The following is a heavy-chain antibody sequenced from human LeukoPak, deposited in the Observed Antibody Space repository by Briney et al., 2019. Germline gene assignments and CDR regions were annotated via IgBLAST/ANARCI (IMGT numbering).Heavy chain of an antibody. V-gene: IGHV3-7*01. CDR3: ANFGDLLYLTFDP. J-gene: IGHJ5*02. CDR2: MNSDGGHR. D-gene: IGHD3-10*01. CDR1: GFTFSNYW. Sequence: GGSLRLSCAAPGFTFSNYWMSWVRQAPGKGLEWVANMNSDGGHRYYLDSVKGRFTISRDNAKSSLFLQMNSLRAEDTAVYYCANFGDLLYLTFDPWGQGTLVTVSS.